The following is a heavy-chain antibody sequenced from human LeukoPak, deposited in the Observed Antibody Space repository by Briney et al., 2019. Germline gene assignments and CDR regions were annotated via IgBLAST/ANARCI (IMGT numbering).Heavy chain of an antibody. D-gene: IGHD6-19*01. J-gene: IGHJ4*02. CDR1: GFTFSTYE. CDR3: ARAAIAVAGSRPDY. V-gene: IGHV3-48*03. Sequence: GGSLRLSCAASGFTFSTYEMNWVRQAPGKVLEWVSYISNSGNTIYYADSVKGRFTISRDNAKNSLYLQMNSLRADDTAVYYCARAAIAVAGSRPDYWGQGTLVTVSS. CDR2: ISNSGNTI.